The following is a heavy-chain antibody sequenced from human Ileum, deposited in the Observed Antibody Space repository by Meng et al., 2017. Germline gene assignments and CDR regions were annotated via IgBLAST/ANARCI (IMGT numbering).Heavy chain of an antibody. D-gene: IGHD5-24*01. Sequence: SETLSLTCAVYGGSFSGYYWSWIRQPPGKGLEWIGEINHSGSTNHNPSLKSRVTISVDTSKNQFSLKLSSVTAADTAVYYCAKDWGPDDYKNAYWGQGTLVTVSS. CDR1: GGSFSGYY. V-gene: IGHV4-34*01. CDR3: AKDWGPDDYKNAY. CDR2: INHSGST. J-gene: IGHJ4*02.